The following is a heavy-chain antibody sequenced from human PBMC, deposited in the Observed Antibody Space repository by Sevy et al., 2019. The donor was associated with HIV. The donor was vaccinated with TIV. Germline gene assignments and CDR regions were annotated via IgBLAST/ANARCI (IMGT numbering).Heavy chain of an antibody. CDR2: ISWNSRSI. D-gene: IGHD6-13*01. V-gene: IGHV3-9*01. CDR3: AKDRRYSNFYGMDV. J-gene: IGHJ6*02. CDR1: GFTFDDYA. Sequence: GGSLRLSCAASGFTFDDYAMHWVRQAPGKGLEWVSGISWNSRSIGYADSVKGRFTISRDNAKNSLYLQMNSLRAEDTALYYCAKDRRYSNFYGMDVWGQGTTVTVSS.